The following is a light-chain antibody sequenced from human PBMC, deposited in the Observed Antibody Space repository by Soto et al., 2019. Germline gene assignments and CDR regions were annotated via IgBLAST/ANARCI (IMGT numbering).Light chain of an antibody. V-gene: IGKV1-39*01. CDR1: QRVGSY. CDR2: SAS. J-gene: IGKJ1*01. CDR3: QQSHNTPLT. Sequence: DIQMTQSPSSLSASVGDRVTITCRASQRVGSYLNWYQQKPGKAPTLLIYSASELQSGVSSRFSGSGSGSDFTRTIRNLQPEDFAVYYCQQSHNTPLTFGHGTKVEI.